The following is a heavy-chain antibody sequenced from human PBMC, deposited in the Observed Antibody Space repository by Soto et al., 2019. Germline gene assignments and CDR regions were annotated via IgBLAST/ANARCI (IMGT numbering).Heavy chain of an antibody. V-gene: IGHV4-59*08. Sequence: QVQLQESGPGLVKPSETLSLTCTVSGGSISSYYWSWIRQPPGKGLEWIGYIYYCGTTNYNPSLKIRVTVSVDTSKNQFSLKLSSVTAADTAVYYCARGATGYSSSWYRYWGQGTLVTVSS. CDR1: GGSISSYY. D-gene: IGHD6-13*01. CDR3: ARGATGYSSSWYRY. J-gene: IGHJ4*02. CDR2: IYYCGTT.